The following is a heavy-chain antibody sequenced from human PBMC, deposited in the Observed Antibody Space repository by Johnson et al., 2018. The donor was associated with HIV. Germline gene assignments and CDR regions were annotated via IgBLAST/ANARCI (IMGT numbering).Heavy chain of an antibody. J-gene: IGHJ3*01. D-gene: IGHD3-16*01. CDR1: GFTLSTYA. Sequence: QVQLVESGGDMVQPGRSLRLSCVASGFTLSTYAMHWVRQAPGKGLEWVAVISSDGSNKYYADSVKGRFTISRDNSRNRLYLQVNSLRVEDTAVYYCAKDPRYKYGGAFDVWGQGTTVTVSS. CDR2: ISSDGSNK. V-gene: IGHV3-30*18. CDR3: AKDPRYKYGGAFDV.